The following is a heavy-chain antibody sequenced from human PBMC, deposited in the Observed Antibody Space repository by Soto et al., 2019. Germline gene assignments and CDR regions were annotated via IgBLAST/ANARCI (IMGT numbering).Heavy chain of an antibody. CDR3: AKDPGSDWTYYYGSGSYFDGMDV. Sequence: GGSLRLSCAASGFTFSSYGMHWVRQAPGKGLEWVAVISYDGSNKYYADSVKGRFTISRDNSKNTLYLQMNSLRAEDTAVYYCAKDPGSDWTYYYGSGSYFDGMDVWGKGTTVTVSS. D-gene: IGHD3-10*01. CDR2: ISYDGSNK. J-gene: IGHJ6*04. V-gene: IGHV3-30*18. CDR1: GFTFSSYG.